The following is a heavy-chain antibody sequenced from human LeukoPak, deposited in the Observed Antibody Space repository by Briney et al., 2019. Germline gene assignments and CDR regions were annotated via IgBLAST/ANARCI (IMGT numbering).Heavy chain of an antibody. V-gene: IGHV1-2*02. CDR2: INPNSGGT. CDR3: ARGIAAPGGRWFDP. D-gene: IGHD6-13*01. J-gene: IGHJ5*02. CDR1: GYTFTDYY. Sequence: GASVKVSCKASGYTFTDYYMLWVRQAPGQGLEWMGWINPNSGGTNYARQFQGRVTMTRDTSISTTYMELSNLRSDDTGVYYCARGIAAPGGRWFDPWGQGTLVTVSS.